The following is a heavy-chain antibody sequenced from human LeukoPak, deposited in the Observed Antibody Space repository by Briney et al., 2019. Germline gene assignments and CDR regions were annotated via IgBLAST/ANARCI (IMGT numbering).Heavy chain of an antibody. CDR3: AKNPSYDSSGYYPDY. D-gene: IGHD3-22*01. Sequence: GGSLRLSCAASGFTFSSYGMSWVRQAPGKGLEWVVFIRYDGSNKYYADSVKGRFTISRDNSKNTLYLQMNSLRAEDTAVYYCAKNPSYDSSGYYPDYWGQGTLVTVSS. CDR1: GFTFSSYG. CDR2: IRYDGSNK. V-gene: IGHV3-30*02. J-gene: IGHJ4*02.